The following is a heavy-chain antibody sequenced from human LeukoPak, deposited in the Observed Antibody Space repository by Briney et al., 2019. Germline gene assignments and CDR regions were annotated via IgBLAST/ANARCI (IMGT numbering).Heavy chain of an antibody. V-gene: IGHV1-69*04. CDR2: IIPVLNIT. CDR1: GGTFSSSA. J-gene: IGHJ6*02. D-gene: IGHD4/OR15-4a*01. CDR3: ARDQGLTAPPPYGLDV. Sequence: ASVKVSFKTSGGTFSSSAITWVRQAPGQGLEWMGRIIPVLNITSYAQKFQGRVTITADTSTSTVYMELSSLKSEETAVYYCARDQGLTAPPPYGLDVWGQGTTVIVSS.